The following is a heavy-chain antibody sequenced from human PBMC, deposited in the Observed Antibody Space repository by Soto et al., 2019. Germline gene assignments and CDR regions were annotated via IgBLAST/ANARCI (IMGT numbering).Heavy chain of an antibody. V-gene: IGHV3-23*01. Sequence: EVQLLESGGGLVQPGGSLRLSCAASGFTFSSYAMSWVRQAPGKGLEWVSAISGSGGSTYYADSVKGRFTIARDHSKNTLYLQMNSRRAEATAVYYCAKERRGYNYSPVDYWGQGNLVTVSS. J-gene: IGHJ4*02. CDR2: ISGSGGST. CDR3: AKERRGYNYSPVDY. D-gene: IGHD5-12*01. CDR1: GFTFSSYA.